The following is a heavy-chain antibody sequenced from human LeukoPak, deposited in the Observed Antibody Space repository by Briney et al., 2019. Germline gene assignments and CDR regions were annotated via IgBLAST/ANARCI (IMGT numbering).Heavy chain of an antibody. CDR3: VVSPKQDVFDY. V-gene: IGHV4-4*09. CDR1: GISINGLY. J-gene: IGHJ4*02. Sequence: SETLSLSCTVSGISINGLYLNWIRQPPGKGLEWIGHIYGSGRTNNNPYLKNRVTMSVNTSKRQFSLKQKSLTAADTAVYYCVVSPKQDVFDYWGQGPLVTVSS. CDR2: IYGSGRT.